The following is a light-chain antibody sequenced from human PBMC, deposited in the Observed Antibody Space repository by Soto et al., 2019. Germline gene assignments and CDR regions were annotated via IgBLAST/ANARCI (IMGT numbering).Light chain of an antibody. V-gene: IGLV2-14*01. Sequence: QSALTQPASVSGSPGQSITISCSGTSRDIGFFNYVSWYQQFPGNAPKLIIFEVTNRPSGVSNRFSASKSGNTASLTISGLQAEDGADYNCSSYTTRSTYVFGTGTKLTVL. CDR1: SRDIGFFNY. CDR2: EVT. CDR3: SSYTTRSTYV. J-gene: IGLJ1*01.